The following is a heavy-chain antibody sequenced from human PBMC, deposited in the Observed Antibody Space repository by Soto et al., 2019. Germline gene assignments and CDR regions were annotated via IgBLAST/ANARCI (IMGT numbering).Heavy chain of an antibody. CDR2: INSDGSST. V-gene: IGHV3-74*01. J-gene: IGHJ4*02. Sequence: EVQLVESGGGLVQPGGSLRLSCAASGFTFSSYWMHWVRQAPGKGLVWVSRINSDGSSTSYADSVKGRFTISRDNAKNTLYLQMNSLRAEDTAVYYCLVVAAATREDYWGLGTLVTVSS. D-gene: IGHD2-15*01. CDR1: GFTFSSYW. CDR3: LVVAAATREDY.